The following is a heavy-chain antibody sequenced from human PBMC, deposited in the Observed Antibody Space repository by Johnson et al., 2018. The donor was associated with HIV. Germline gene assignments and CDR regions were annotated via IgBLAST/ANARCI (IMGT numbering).Heavy chain of an antibody. CDR3: AVGLNTDAFDI. CDR2: ICCNGGNK. J-gene: IGHJ3*02. Sequence: QVQLLESGGGVVQPGRSLRLSCAASGFTFSSYAMHWVRQAPGKGLEWVSVICCNGGNKYYADSVKGRFTISRDNSKNTLYLQMNSLRAEDTAVYYCAVGLNTDAFDIWGQGTMVTVSS. CDR1: GFTFSSYA. D-gene: IGHD3/OR15-3a*01. V-gene: IGHV3-30*04.